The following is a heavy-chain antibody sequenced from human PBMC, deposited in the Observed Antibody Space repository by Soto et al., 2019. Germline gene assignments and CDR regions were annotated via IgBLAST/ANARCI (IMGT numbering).Heavy chain of an antibody. J-gene: IGHJ5*02. Sequence: ASVKVSCKASGYTFTSYYMHWVRQAPGQGLEWMEIINPSGGSTSYAQKFQGRVTMTRDTSTSTVYIELSSLRSEDTAVYYCAGDGYCISTSCTNPTPPGFDPWGQGTLVTVSS. D-gene: IGHD2-2*03. CDR2: INPSGGST. CDR1: GYTFTSYY. CDR3: AGDGYCISTSCTNPTPPGFDP. V-gene: IGHV1-46*01.